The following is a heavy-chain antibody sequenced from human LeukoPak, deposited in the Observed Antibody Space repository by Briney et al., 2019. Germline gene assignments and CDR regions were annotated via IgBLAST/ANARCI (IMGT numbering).Heavy chain of an antibody. V-gene: IGHV3-48*01. J-gene: IGHJ5*02. Sequence: GGSLRLSCAASGFTFSSYSMNWVRQAPGKGLEWVSSISSSSSTIYYADSVKGRFTISRDNAKNSLYLQMNSLRAEDTAVYYCAREGRSGEFDPWGQGTLVTVSS. CDR3: AREGRSGEFDP. CDR1: GFTFSSYS. CDR2: ISSSSSTI.